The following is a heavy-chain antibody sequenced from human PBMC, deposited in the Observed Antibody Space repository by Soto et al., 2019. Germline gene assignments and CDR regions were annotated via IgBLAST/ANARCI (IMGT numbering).Heavy chain of an antibody. Sequence: QVQLVESGGGVVQPGRSLRLSCAASGFPFTSYGMHWVREGPDKGLERVAIISYDGSDKYYADSVKGRFTISRDNSKNTLYLQMNSLRPEDTALYYCVGGQYYFDYRGQGTLFIVSS. J-gene: IGHJ4*02. CDR3: VGGQYYFDY. CDR1: GFPFTSYG. CDR2: ISYDGSDK. V-gene: IGHV3-30*03. D-gene: IGHD3-10*01.